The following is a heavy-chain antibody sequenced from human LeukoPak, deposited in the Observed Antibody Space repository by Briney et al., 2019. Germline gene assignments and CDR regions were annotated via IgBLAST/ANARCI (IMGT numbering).Heavy chain of an antibody. CDR1: GGTFSSYG. V-gene: IGHV1-18*01. CDR2: ISAYNGNT. CDR3: ARDHGTLLWFGELLPVDY. D-gene: IGHD3-10*01. Sequence: GASVKVSCKASGGTFSSYGISWVRQAPGQGLEWMGWISAYNGNTNYAQKLQGRVTMTTDTSTSTAYMELRSLRSDDTAVYYCARDHGTLLWFGELLPVDYWGQGTLVTVSS. J-gene: IGHJ4*02.